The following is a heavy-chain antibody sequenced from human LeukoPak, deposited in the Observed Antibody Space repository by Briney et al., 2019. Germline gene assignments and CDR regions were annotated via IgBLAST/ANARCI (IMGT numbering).Heavy chain of an antibody. J-gene: IGHJ3*02. Sequence: GGSLRLSCAASGFTFSDYYMSWLRQAPGKGLEWVSYISSSGSTIYYADSVKGRFTISRDNANNSLYLQMNSLRAEDTAVYYCARDYSSGWYLGPGRGACDIWGQGTMVTVSS. D-gene: IGHD6-19*01. CDR3: ARDYSSGWYLGPGRGACDI. V-gene: IGHV3-11*01. CDR1: GFTFSDYY. CDR2: ISSSGSTI.